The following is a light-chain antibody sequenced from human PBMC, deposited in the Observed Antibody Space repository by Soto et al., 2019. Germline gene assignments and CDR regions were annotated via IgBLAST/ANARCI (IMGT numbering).Light chain of an antibody. CDR2: DVS. V-gene: IGLV2-14*01. CDR3: SSYTSSNTCV. J-gene: IGLJ1*01. CDR1: SSDVGDYNY. Sequence: QSALTQPASVAGSPGQSITISCTGTSSDVGDYNYVSWYQQHPGKAPKLMIYDVSNRPSGVSNRFSGSKSGNTASLTISGLQAEDEADYYCSSYTSSNTCVFGPGTKVTVL.